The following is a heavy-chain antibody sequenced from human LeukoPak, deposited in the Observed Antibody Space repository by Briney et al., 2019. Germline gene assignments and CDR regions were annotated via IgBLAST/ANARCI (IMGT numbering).Heavy chain of an antibody. CDR3: ARGECSSASCYSNDY. D-gene: IGHD2-2*01. CDR2: ISSDGRST. J-gene: IGHJ4*02. V-gene: IGHV3-64*01. CDR1: GFTFSSYA. Sequence: GGSLRLSCAASGFTFSSYAMHWVRQAPGKRLEYVSAISSDGRSTYYVNSVKGRFTISRDNSKNTLFLQMGSLRAEDMAVYYCARGECSSASCYSNDYWGQGTLVTVSS.